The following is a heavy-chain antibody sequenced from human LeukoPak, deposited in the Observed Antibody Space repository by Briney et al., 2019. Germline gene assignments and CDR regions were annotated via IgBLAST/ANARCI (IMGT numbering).Heavy chain of an antibody. CDR1: GYTFTSYG. CDR2: ISAYNRNT. Sequence: GASVKVSCKASGYTFTSYGISWVRQAPGQGLEWMGWISAYNRNTNYAQKLQGRVTMTTDTSTSTAYMELRSLRSDDTAVYYCARAEEGYYDFWSGYMGDYYMDVWGKGTTVTVSS. J-gene: IGHJ6*03. D-gene: IGHD3-3*01. V-gene: IGHV1-18*01. CDR3: ARAEEGYYDFWSGYMGDYYMDV.